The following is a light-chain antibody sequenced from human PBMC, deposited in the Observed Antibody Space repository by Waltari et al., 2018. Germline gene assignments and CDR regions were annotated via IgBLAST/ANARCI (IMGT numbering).Light chain of an antibody. Sequence: QSALTQPPSASGSPGQSVTISCTGTSSDIGDYNYVTWYQQHPGKPPKLMIYEVNKRPSGVPDRFSGSKSGNTASLTVSGLQAEDEADYYCSSYAASNKYLFGSGTKVTVL. CDR2: EVN. CDR1: SSDIGDYNY. CDR3: SSYAASNKYL. J-gene: IGLJ1*01. V-gene: IGLV2-8*01.